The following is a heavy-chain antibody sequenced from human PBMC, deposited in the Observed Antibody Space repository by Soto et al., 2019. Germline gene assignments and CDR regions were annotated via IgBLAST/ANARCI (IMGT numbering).Heavy chain of an antibody. CDR3: AREHYYGSGTAGN. Sequence: SSVKVSCKASGGTFSSYTVSWLRQAPGQGLEWMGGIIPIFGTANYAQKFQGRVAITADESTSTAYMELSSLRSEDTAVYSCAREHYYGSGTAGNWGQGTLVTVSS. CDR2: IIPIFGTA. CDR1: GGTFSSYT. J-gene: IGHJ4*02. V-gene: IGHV1-69*13. D-gene: IGHD3-10*01.